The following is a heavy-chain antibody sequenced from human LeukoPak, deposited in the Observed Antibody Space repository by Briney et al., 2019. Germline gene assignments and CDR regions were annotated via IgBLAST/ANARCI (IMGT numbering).Heavy chain of an antibody. J-gene: IGHJ4*02. V-gene: IGHV1-18*01. CDR1: GYTFSSYG. D-gene: IGHD3-22*01. CDR2: ISGNSDST. CDR3: ARGRIYYDGSGHYYPDY. Sequence: ASVKVSCKASGYTFSSYGVTWVRQAPGQGLEWMGWISGNSDSTNYAQKFQDKVTMTTDTSTNTAYLELRSLTSDDTAIYYCARGRIYYDGSGHYYPDYWGQGTLLPVSS.